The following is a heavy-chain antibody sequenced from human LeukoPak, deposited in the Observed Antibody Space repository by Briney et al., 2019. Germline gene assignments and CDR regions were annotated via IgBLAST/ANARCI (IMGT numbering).Heavy chain of an antibody. CDR3: ARDGLVEYQFLYYFDY. V-gene: IGHV3-30-3*01. D-gene: IGHD2/OR15-2a*01. CDR1: GFTFNNYA. J-gene: IGHJ4*02. CDR2: ISSDGSIK. Sequence: GGSLRLSCAASGFTFNNYAMDWVRQAPGKGLEWVAVISSDGSIKDYADSVKGRFTISRDNSKSTLYLQMSSLRAEDTAVYYCARDGLVEYQFLYYFDYWGQGTLVIVSS.